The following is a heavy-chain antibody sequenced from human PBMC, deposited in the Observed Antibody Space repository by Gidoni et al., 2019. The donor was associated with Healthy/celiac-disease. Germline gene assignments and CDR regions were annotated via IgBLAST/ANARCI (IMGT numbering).Heavy chain of an antibody. V-gene: IGHV3-23*01. J-gene: IGHJ5*02. Sequence: EVQLLESGGGLVQPGGALRPSWAASGFTFSSYAEGWVRQAPGTGLEWVSAISGSGGSTYYADSVKGRFTIARDNSKNTLYLQMNSLRADDTAVYYCAKGCLRYNWNDAGNWFDPWGQGTLVTVSS. CDR2: ISGSGGST. CDR1: GFTFSSYA. CDR3: AKGCLRYNWNDAGNWFDP. D-gene: IGHD1-1*01.